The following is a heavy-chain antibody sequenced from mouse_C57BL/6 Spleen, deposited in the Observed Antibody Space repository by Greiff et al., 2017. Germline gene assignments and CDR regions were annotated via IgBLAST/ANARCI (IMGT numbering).Heavy chain of an antibody. Sequence: QVQLQQSGAELVRPGASVTLSCKASGYTFTDYEMHWVKQTPVHGLEWIGAIDPETGGTAYNQKFKGKAILTADKSSSTAYMELRSLTSEDSAVYYCTRDGNLAWFAYWGQGTLVTVSA. J-gene: IGHJ3*01. V-gene: IGHV1-15*01. CDR3: TRDGNLAWFAY. CDR1: GYTFTDYE. D-gene: IGHD2-1*01. CDR2: IDPETGGT.